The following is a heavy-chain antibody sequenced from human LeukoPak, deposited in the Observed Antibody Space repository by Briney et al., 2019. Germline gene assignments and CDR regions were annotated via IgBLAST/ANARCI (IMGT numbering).Heavy chain of an antibody. CDR2: ISSSRIYI. D-gene: IGHD3-9*01. J-gene: IGHJ3*02. CDR3: ARDSPYYDILTGYYTPEAPDDAFDI. CDR1: GGSINSSSYN. V-gene: IGHV3-21*01. Sequence: ETLSLTCTVSGGSINSSSYNWGWIRQPPGKGLEWVSSISSSRIYIYYADSVKGRFTISRDNAKNSLYLQMNSLRAEDTAVYYCARDSPYYDILTGYYTPEAPDDAFDIWGQGTMVTVSS.